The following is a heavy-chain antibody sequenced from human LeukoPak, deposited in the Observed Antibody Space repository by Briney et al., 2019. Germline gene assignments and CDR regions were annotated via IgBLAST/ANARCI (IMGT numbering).Heavy chain of an antibody. D-gene: IGHD3-3*01. Sequence: ASVKVSCKVSGYTLTELSMHWVRQAPGKGLEWMGGFDPEDGETIYAQKFQGRVTMTEDTSTDTAYMELSSLRSEDTAVYYCARAGPAKTYLYDFWSGYYDYYYYYMDVWGKGTTVTVSS. J-gene: IGHJ6*03. CDR2: FDPEDGET. V-gene: IGHV1-24*01. CDR1: GYTLTELS. CDR3: ARAGPAKTYLYDFWSGYYDYYYYYMDV.